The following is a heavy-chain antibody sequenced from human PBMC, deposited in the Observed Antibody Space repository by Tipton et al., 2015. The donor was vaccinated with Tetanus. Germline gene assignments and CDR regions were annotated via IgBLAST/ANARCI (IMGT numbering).Heavy chain of an antibody. CDR3: ARDFKVRGVPNYYGMDV. V-gene: IGHV4-61*01. CDR1: GGSVSSGSYY. J-gene: IGHJ6*02. CDR2: IYYSGST. Sequence: TLSLTCTVSGGSVSSGSYYWSWIRQPPGKGLEWIGYIYYSGSTNYNPSLKSRVTISVDTSKNQFSLKLSSVTAADTAVYYCARDFKVRGVPNYYGMDVWGQGTTVTVSS. D-gene: IGHD3-10*01.